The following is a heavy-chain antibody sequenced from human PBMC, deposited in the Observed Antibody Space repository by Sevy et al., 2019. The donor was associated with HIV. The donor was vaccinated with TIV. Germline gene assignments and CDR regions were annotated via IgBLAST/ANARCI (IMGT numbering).Heavy chain of an antibody. CDR2: IYSDGTT. V-gene: IGHV3-66*01. CDR1: GFTVSSNY. D-gene: IGHD5-18*01. CDR3: ARGKSGYGYGLNS. Sequence: GGSLRLSCAASGFTVSSNYMTWVRQAPGKGLEGVSVIYSDGTTYHADSMKDRFTISRDNSKYTLYLQMNSLRAEDTAVYYCARGKSGYGYGLNSWGQGTLVTVSS. J-gene: IGHJ4*02.